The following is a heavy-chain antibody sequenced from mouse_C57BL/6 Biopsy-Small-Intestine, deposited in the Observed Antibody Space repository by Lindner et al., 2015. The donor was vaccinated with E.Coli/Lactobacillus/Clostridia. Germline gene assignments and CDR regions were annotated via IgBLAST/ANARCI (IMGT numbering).Heavy chain of an antibody. D-gene: IGHD2-2*01. CDR2: MNPNSGIT. J-gene: IGHJ2*01. CDR1: GYTFTSYD. CDR3: ARGRYYGSGSYYYFDY. Sequence: SVKVSCKASGYTFTSYDINWVRQATGQGLEWMGWMNPNSGITGYAQKFQGRVTMTRNTSISTAYMELSSLRSEDTAVYYCARGRYYGSGSYYYFDYWGQGTLVTVSS. V-gene: IGHV1S55*01.